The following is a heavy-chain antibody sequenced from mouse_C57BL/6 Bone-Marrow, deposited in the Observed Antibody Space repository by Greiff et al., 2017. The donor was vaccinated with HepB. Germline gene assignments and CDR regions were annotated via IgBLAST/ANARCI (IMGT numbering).Heavy chain of an antibody. CDR2: ISSGGSYT. Sequence: EGKRGEEGGDGEKQGGEWKRECAASGGSLRSYGMAGVRQTPDKRLEWVATISSGGSYTYYPDSVKGRFTISRDNAKNTLYLQMSSLKSEDTAMYYCARHEHYGSSYHDYWGQGTTLTVSS. V-gene: IGHV5-6*01. CDR3: ARHEHYGSSYHDY. J-gene: IGHJ2*01. CDR1: GGSLRSYG. D-gene: IGHD1-1*01.